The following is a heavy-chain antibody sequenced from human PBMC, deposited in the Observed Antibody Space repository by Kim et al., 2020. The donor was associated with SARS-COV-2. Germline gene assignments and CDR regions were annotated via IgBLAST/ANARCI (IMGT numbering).Heavy chain of an antibody. D-gene: IGHD3-10*01. CDR2: IIPIFDTP. J-gene: IGHJ3*02. Sequence: SVKVSCEASGGSFSSYAISWVRQAPGQGLEWMGGIIPIFDTPNYAQKFQGRLTITADESTSTAYMELSSLRSEDTAVYYCARDRRAGSENTFDIWGQGT. CDR1: GGSFSSYA. V-gene: IGHV1-69*13. CDR3: ARDRRAGSENTFDI.